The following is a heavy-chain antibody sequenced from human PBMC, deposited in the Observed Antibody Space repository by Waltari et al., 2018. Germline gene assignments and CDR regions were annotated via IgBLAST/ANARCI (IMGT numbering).Heavy chain of an antibody. V-gene: IGHV3-33*01. CDR1: GFTFSSYG. D-gene: IGHD2-8*02. J-gene: IGHJ4*02. CDR3: ARDGGVDGTGFDY. Sequence: QVQLVESGGGVVQPGRSLRLSCAASGFTFSSYGMHWVRQAPGKGLVWVAVIWYDGSNKHYADAVKGRFTISRDNSKNTLYLQMNSLRAEDTAVYYCARDGGVDGTGFDYWGQGTLVTVSS. CDR2: IWYDGSNK.